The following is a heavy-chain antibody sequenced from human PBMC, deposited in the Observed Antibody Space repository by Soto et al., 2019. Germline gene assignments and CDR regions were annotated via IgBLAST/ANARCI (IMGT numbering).Heavy chain of an antibody. CDR1: GYSFTSYW. V-gene: IGHV5-10-1*01. CDR3: ARRNSNFGAFDI. Sequence: GESLKISCKGSGYSFTSYWISWVRQMPGKGLEWMGRIDPSDSYTNYSPSFQGHVTISADKSISTAYLQWSSLEASDTAIYYCARRNSNFGAFDIWGQGTMVTVSS. CDR2: IDPSDSYT. D-gene: IGHD3-16*01. J-gene: IGHJ3*02.